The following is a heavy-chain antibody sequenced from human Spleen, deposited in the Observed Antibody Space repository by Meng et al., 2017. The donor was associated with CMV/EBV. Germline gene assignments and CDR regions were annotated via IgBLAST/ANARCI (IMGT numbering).Heavy chain of an antibody. CDR3: AKIEY. Sequence: GQLVESWGAVVQPARSLRLSCAASGFTFSTFAMSWVRQAPGQGLEWVSAISDTGVSTFYPDSLRGRFTISRDNSKNTLYLQMNSLRAYDTAVYCCAKIEYWDQGTLVTVSS. J-gene: IGHJ4*02. CDR1: GFTFSTFA. CDR2: ISDTGVST. V-gene: IGHV3-23*04.